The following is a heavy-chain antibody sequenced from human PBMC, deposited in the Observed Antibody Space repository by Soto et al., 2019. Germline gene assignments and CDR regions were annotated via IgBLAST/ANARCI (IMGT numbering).Heavy chain of an antibody. CDR2: IDYVGST. J-gene: IGHJ4*02. CDR3: VRQRGNYFDF. D-gene: IGHD3-10*01. V-gene: IGHV4-59*11. CDR1: GDSINSRY. Sequence: QVQLRESGPGLVKSSETLSLTCSVSGDSINSRYWSWIRQPPGKGLEWIGYIDYVGSTNYAPSLQSRVTMSVDTSKNQISLKLRYVTAADTAVYYWVRQRGNYFDFWRQGTLVTVSS.